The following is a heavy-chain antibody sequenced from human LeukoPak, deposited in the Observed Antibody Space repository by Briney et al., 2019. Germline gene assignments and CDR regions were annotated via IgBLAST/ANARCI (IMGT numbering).Heavy chain of an antibody. CDR2: ISGSGAST. CDR1: GFTFSTSA. CDR3: AKGVSGYVPGY. D-gene: IGHD6-25*01. J-gene: IGHJ4*02. V-gene: IGHV3-23*01. Sequence: GGSLRLSCAASGFTFSTSAMSWVRRAPGKGLEWVSAISGSGASTYYADSVKGRCTISRDNSKNTLYLQINSLRAEDTAVYHCAKGVSGYVPGYWGQGTLVTVSS.